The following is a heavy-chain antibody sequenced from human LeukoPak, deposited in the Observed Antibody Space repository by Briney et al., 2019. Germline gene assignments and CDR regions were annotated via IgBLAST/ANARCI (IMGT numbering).Heavy chain of an antibody. CDR1: GESISGFY. V-gene: IGHV4-59*12. CDR3: ARDGRYYDSSGYIRGFDY. CDR2: IYYSGST. D-gene: IGHD3-22*01. Sequence: SETLSLTCTVSGESISGFYWTWIRQPPGKGLEWIGYIYYSGSTNYNPSLKSRVTISVDKSKNQFSLKLSSVTAADTAVYYCARDGRYYDSSGYIRGFDYWGQGTLVTVSS. J-gene: IGHJ4*02.